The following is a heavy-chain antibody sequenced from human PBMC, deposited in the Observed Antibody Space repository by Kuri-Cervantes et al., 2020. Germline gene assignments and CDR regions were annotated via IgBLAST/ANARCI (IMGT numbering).Heavy chain of an antibody. J-gene: IGHJ6*03. Sequence: GSLRLSCTVSGGSISSSSYYWGWIRQPPGKGLEWIGSIYYSGSTYYNPSLKSRVTISVDTSKNQFSLKLSSVTAADTAVYYCARTPARVTMVQGVINYYYYMDVWGKGTTVTVSS. CDR2: IYYSGST. CDR3: ARTPARVTMVQGVINYYYYMDV. D-gene: IGHD3-10*01. CDR1: GGSISSSSYY. V-gene: IGHV4-39*07.